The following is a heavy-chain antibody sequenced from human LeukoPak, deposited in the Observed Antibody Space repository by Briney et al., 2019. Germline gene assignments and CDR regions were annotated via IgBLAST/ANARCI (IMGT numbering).Heavy chain of an antibody. V-gene: IGHV4-39*01. CDR2: IYYSGRT. CDR3: ARTWKPVPFDY. D-gene: IGHD1-14*01. CDR1: GGSISSSSYY. Sequence: PSETLSLTCTVSGGSISSSSYYWGWIRQPPGKGLEWIGSIYYSGRTYYNPSLKSRVTISVDTSKTQFSLKLSSVTAADTAVYYCARTWKPVPFDYWGQGTLVTVSS. J-gene: IGHJ4*02.